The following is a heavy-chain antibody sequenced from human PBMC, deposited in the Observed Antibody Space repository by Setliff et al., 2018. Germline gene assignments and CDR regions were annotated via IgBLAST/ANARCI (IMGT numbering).Heavy chain of an antibody. Sequence: GGSLRLSCAASGFSFSNYAMHWVRQAPGKGLEWVADIRQDGTNKYYVDSVKGRFTISRDNAKNSLYLQMNSLRAEDTALYYCAREVWNIYDNDNSWSGYSDHWGQGTLVTVSS. J-gene: IGHJ4*02. CDR1: GFSFSNYA. V-gene: IGHV3-7*03. D-gene: IGHD3-3*01. CDR2: IRQDGTNK. CDR3: AREVWNIYDNDNSWSGYSDH.